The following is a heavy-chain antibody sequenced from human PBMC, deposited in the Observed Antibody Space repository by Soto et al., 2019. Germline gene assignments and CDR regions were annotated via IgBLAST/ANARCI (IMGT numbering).Heavy chain of an antibody. D-gene: IGHD3-9*01. Sequence: PGGSLRLSCAASGFTFSSYAMSWVRQAPGKGLEWVSAISGSGGSTYYADSVKGRFTISRDNSKNTLYLQMNSLRAEDTAVYYCAKDPENYDILTGPNWFDPWGQGTLVTVSS. CDR3: AKDPENYDILTGPNWFDP. J-gene: IGHJ5*02. CDR2: ISGSGGST. V-gene: IGHV3-23*01. CDR1: GFTFSSYA.